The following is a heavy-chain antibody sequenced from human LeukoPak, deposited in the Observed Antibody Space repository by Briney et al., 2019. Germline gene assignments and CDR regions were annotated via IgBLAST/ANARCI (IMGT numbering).Heavy chain of an antibody. CDR3: ARGQWFRAF. CDR2: VHYSGSA. V-gene: IGHV4-34*01. Sequence: PSETLSLTCAVYGGSFSGYYWTWIRQSPGRGLEWIGGVHYSGSATYNPSLKSRVIISVDTSINQFSLKMNSVTAADTAVYYCARGQWFRAFWSRGTPVTVSS. CDR1: GGSFSGYY. J-gene: IGHJ4*02. D-gene: IGHD3-10*01.